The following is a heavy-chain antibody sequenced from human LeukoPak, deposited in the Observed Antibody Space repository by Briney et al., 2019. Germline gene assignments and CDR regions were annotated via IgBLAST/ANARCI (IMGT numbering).Heavy chain of an antibody. CDR2: IYSGGTT. V-gene: IGHV3-53*01. CDR1: GFTVSSNY. J-gene: IGHJ3*02. D-gene: IGHD6-13*01. CDR3: AGWPSSSWYKVAAFGI. Sequence: GGSLRLSCEASGFTVSSNYMSWVRQAPGKGLEWVSVIYSGGTTYHADSVKGRFTISRDNSKNTLYLQMNSLRAEDTAVYYCAGWPSSSWYKVAAFGIWGQGTMVTVSS.